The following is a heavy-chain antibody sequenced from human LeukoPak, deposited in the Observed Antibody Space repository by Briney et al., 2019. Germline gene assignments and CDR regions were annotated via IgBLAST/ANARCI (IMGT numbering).Heavy chain of an antibody. CDR3: ARVRGIALPGDRYMDV. CDR1: DGSISHSGYF. CDR2: IYYTEST. J-gene: IGHJ6*03. Sequence: SETLSLTCTVSDGSISHSGYFWAWIRQPPGKGLEWVGHIYYTESTHYSPSLKSRVTMSFDASRNQFSLNVSSVTAADTAAYYCARVRGIALPGDRYMDVWGKGTTVTVSS. V-gene: IGHV4-39*02. D-gene: IGHD6-19*01.